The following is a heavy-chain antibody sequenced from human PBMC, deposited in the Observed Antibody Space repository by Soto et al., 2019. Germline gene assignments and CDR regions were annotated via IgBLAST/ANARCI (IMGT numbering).Heavy chain of an antibody. Sequence: EVQLLGSGGGLVRPGGSLRLSCAASGFTFSIFPMSWVRQAPGKGPEWVAAIKAGGGDTYYADSVKGRFTISRDNSENILYLQMNSQTVEDTAMYYCKRDVVASSPPGADYWGQGTLVTVSS. J-gene: IGHJ4*02. CDR1: GFTFSIFP. CDR2: IKAGGGDT. V-gene: IGHV3-23*01. D-gene: IGHD5-12*01. CDR3: KRDVVASSPPGADY.